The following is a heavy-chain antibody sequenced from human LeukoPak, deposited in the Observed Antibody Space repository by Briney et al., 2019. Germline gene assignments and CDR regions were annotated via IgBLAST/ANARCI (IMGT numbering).Heavy chain of an antibody. V-gene: IGHV4-61*01. CDR1: GGSVSSGSYY. J-gene: IGHJ3*02. Sequence: SETLSLTCTVSGGSVSSGSYYWSWIRQPPGKGLEWIGYIYYSGSTNYNPSLKSRVTISVDTSKNQFSLRLSSVTAADTAVYYCARGGGNSGDAFDIWGQGTMVTVSS. D-gene: IGHD4-23*01. CDR3: ARGGGNSGDAFDI. CDR2: IYYSGST.